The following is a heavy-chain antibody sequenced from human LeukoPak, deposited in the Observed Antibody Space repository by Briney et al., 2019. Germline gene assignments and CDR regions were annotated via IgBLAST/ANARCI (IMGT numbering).Heavy chain of an antibody. CDR1: GGSISSYY. V-gene: IGHV4-59*01. J-gene: IGHJ4*02. CDR3: ARALRGYYDSSGYWYYFDY. CDR2: IYYSGST. Sequence: SETLSLTCTVSGGSISSYYWSWIRQPPGKGLEWIGYIYYSGSTNYNPSLKSRVTISVDSSKNQFSLKLSSVTAADTAVYYCARALRGYYDSSGYWYYFDYWGQGTLITVSS. D-gene: IGHD3-22*01.